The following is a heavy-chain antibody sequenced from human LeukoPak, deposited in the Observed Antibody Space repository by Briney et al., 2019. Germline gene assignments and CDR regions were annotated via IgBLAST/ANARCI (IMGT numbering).Heavy chain of an antibody. D-gene: IGHD2-2*02. CDR1: GGSISSGDYY. V-gene: IGHV4-30-4*01. CDR2: IYYSGST. J-gene: IGHJ6*02. Sequence: SQTLSLTCTVSGGSISSGDYYWSWIRQPPGKGLEWIGYIYYSGSTYYNPSLKSRVTISVDTSKNQFSLKLSSVTAADTAVYYCASAIVVVPAAINYYYYGMDVWGRGTTVTVSS. CDR3: ASAIVVVPAAINYYYYGMDV.